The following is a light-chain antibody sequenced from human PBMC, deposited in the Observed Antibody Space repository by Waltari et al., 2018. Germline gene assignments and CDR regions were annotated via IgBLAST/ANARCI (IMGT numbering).Light chain of an antibody. J-gene: IGKJ1*01. V-gene: IGKV3-20*01. CDR1: QSVSSSY. Sequence: EIVLTQSPGTLSLSPGERATLSCRASQSVSSSYLAWYQQKPGQAPRVLIHGASNRATGNTGRFSGRGFGKDFNLNIRRMGPEDFGVYFCPEYGSSPWTVGQGDKVEIK. CDR3: PEYGSSPWT. CDR2: GAS.